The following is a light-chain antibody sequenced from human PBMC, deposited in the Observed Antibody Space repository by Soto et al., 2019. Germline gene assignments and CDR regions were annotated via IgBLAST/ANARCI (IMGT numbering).Light chain of an antibody. Sequence: DIVMTQSPDSLTVSLGERATINCKSSQSVLYSSNNKNYLAWYQQKPGQPPKLLIYWASTRESGVPDRFSGSGSGTDFTLTNSSLQAEDAAVYYCQQYYSSPLTFGGGTKVEVK. CDR2: WAS. J-gene: IGKJ4*01. CDR1: QSVLYSSNNKNY. CDR3: QQYYSSPLT. V-gene: IGKV4-1*01.